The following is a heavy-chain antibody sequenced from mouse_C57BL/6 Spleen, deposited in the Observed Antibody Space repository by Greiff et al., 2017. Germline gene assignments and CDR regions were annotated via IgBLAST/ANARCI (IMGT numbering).Heavy chain of an antibody. CDR3: ARYGTAQAKRGFDD. Sequence: QVQLKQPGAELVKPGASVKMSCKASGYTFTSYWITWVKQRPGQGLEWIGDIYPGSGSTNYNEKFKSKATMTVDTSSSTAYMQLSSLTSEDAAVYYCARYGTAQAKRGFDDWGQGTTLTVSS. J-gene: IGHJ2*01. CDR1: GYTFTSYW. D-gene: IGHD3-2*02. V-gene: IGHV1-55*01. CDR2: IYPGSGST.